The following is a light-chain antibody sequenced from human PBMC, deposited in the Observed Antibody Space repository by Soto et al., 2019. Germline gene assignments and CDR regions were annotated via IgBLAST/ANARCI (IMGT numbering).Light chain of an antibody. CDR2: SDN. J-gene: IGLJ3*02. V-gene: IGLV1-44*01. Sequence: QSVLTQPPSASGTPGQRVTISCSGSSSNIGSNTVNWYQQLPGTAPKLLIYSDNQRPSGVPDRFSGSKSGTSASLAISGLQSEDEADYYCAAWDVSLNGSTWVFGGGTKLTVL. CDR1: SSNIGSNT. CDR3: AAWDVSLNGSTWV.